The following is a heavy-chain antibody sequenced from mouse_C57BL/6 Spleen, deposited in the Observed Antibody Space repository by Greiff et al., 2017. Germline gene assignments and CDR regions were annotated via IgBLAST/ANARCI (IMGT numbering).Heavy chain of an antibody. D-gene: IGHD2-2*01. CDR2: ISNGGGST. CDR1: GFTFSDYY. J-gene: IGHJ4*01. V-gene: IGHV5-12*01. Sequence: EVKLMESGGGLVQPGGSLKLSCAASGFTFSDYYMYWVRQTPEKRLEWVAYISNGGGSTYYPDTVKGRFTISRDNAKNTLYLQMSRLKSEDTAMYYCASLYGYDDGYYYAMDYWGQGTSVTVSS. CDR3: ASLYGYDDGYYYAMDY.